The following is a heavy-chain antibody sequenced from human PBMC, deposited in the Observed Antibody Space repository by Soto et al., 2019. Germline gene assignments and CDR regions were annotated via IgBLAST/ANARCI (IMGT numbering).Heavy chain of an antibody. CDR3: ARHAVGGVVVPAARWAGENNWFDP. CDR1: GYSFTSYW. Sequence: GESLKISCKGSGYSFTSYWIGWVRQMTGKGLEWMGIIYPGDSDTRYSPSFQGQVTISADKSISTAYLQWSSLKASDTAMYYCARHAVGGVVVPAARWAGENNWFDPWGQGTLVTVSS. CDR2: IYPGDSDT. J-gene: IGHJ5*02. D-gene: IGHD2-2*01. V-gene: IGHV5-51*01.